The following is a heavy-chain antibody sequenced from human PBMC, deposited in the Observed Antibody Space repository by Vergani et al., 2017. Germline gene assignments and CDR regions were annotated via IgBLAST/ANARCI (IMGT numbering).Heavy chain of an antibody. Sequence: QVQLQESGPGLVKPSETLSLTCAVSGYSISSGYYWGWIRQPPGKGLELIGSIYHSGSTYYNPSLKSRVTISVDTSKNQFSLKLSSVTAADTAVYYCARQFYCSSTSCYLYYYYGMDVWGQGTTVTVSS. D-gene: IGHD2-2*01. V-gene: IGHV4-38-2*01. CDR1: GYSISSGYY. CDR2: IYHSGST. J-gene: IGHJ6*02. CDR3: ARQFYCSSTSCYLYYYYGMDV.